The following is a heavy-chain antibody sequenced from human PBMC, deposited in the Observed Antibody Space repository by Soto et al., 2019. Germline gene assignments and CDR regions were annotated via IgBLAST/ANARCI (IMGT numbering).Heavy chain of an antibody. CDR3: AYCSSSGVPIDY. CDR2: IVGRGGGA. D-gene: IGHD4-4*01. Sequence: EVQLLESGGGLVQPGGSLRLSCAAAGFTLSDYAMSWVRQAPEKGLEWVAVIVGRGGGAFYADSVKGRFIVSRDNSKNPLYLQMNSLSAEDTAVYFCAYCSSSGVPIDYWGQGALVTVSS. V-gene: IGHV3-23*01. J-gene: IGHJ4*02. CDR1: GFTLSDYA.